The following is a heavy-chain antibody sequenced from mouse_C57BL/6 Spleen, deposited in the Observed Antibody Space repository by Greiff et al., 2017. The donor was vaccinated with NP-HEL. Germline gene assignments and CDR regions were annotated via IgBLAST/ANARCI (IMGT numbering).Heavy chain of an antibody. J-gene: IGHJ2*01. Sequence: QVQLQQPGAELVKPGASVKLSCKASGYTFTSYWMQWVKQRPGQGLEWIGEIDPSDSYTNYNQKFKGKATLTVDTSSSTAYMQLSSLTSEDSAVYYCATMSSYGDYFDDWGQGTTLTVSS. CDR3: ATMSSYGDYFDD. CDR2: IDPSDSYT. D-gene: IGHD1-1*01. V-gene: IGHV1-50*01. CDR1: GYTFTSYW.